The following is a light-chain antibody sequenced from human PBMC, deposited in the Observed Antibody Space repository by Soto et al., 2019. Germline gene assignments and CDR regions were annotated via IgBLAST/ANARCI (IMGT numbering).Light chain of an antibody. Sequence: EIVLTQSPGTLSLSPGERATLSCRASQSVSSSYFAWYQQKPGQAPRLLIYGASIRATGIPDRFSGSGSGTDFGLTISSLEPEDVAVYYCQQYHSSPLLRFGPGTKVDIK. CDR2: GAS. V-gene: IGKV3-20*01. J-gene: IGKJ3*01. CDR3: QQYHSSPLLR. CDR1: QSVSSSY.